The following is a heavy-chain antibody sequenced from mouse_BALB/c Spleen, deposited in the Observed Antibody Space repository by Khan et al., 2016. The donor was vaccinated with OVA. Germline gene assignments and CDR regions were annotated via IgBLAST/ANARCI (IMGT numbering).Heavy chain of an antibody. D-gene: IGHD1-1*01. J-gene: IGHJ2*01. CDR1: GFTFTSYG. Sequence: EVELVESGGGLVQSGGSRKLSCAASGFTFTSYGMHWIRQAPEKGLEWVAYISSDSNIIYYADTVKGRFTISRDNPKNTLFLQMTSLRSGDTAMYFCATSYCYGYYFDYWGQGTTLTVSS. CDR3: ATSYCYGYYFDY. CDR2: ISSDSNII. V-gene: IGHV5-17*02.